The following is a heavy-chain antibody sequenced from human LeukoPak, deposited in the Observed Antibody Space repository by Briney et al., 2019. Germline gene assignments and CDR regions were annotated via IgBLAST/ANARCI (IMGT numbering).Heavy chain of an antibody. CDR1: GFTFDDYG. CDR3: AKDTGYSYGPFDY. CDR2: ISWNSHTI. D-gene: IGHD5-18*01. J-gene: IGHJ4*02. V-gene: IGHV3-9*01. Sequence: GGSLRLSCAASGFTFDDYGMHWVRQPPGKGLEWVSGISWNSHTIGYADSVKGRFTISRDNAKNSLYLQMNSLRAEDTALYYCAKDTGYSYGPFDYWGQGTLVTVSS.